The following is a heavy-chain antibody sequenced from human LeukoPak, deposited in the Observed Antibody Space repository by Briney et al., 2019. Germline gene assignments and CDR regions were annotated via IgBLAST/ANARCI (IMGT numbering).Heavy chain of an antibody. CDR2: IPYDGSKK. J-gene: IGHJ6*03. CDR3: AKVRYGSGTYRYYYYYYMDV. D-gene: IGHD3-10*01. CDR1: GFTFSSYA. V-gene: IGHV3-30*04. Sequence: SGRSLRLSCAASGFTFSSYAMHWVRQAPGKGLEWVAFIPYDGSKKYYADSVKGRFTISRDNSKNTLYLQMNSLRTEDTAVYYCAKVRYGSGTYRYYYYYYMDVWGKGTTVTISS.